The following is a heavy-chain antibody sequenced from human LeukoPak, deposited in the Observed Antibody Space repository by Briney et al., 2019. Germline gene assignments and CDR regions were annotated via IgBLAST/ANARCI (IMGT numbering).Heavy chain of an antibody. V-gene: IGHV3-48*01. CDR2: ISAGSTI. J-gene: IGHJ4*02. Sequence: PGGSLRLSCAASGFNFGIYSLNWVRQAPGKGLEWLSYISAGSTIYYADSVKGRFTISRDNANNLLYLQMNSLRAEDTAVYYCARKWSRIFDYWGQGTLVTVSS. D-gene: IGHD2-15*01. CDR1: GFNFGIYS. CDR3: ARKWSRIFDY.